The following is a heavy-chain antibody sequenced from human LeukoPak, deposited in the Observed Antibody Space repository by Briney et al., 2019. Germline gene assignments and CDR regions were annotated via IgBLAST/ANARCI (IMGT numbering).Heavy chain of an antibody. Sequence: PSETLSLTCTVSGDSISSHYLGWIRQPAGKGLEWIGITSGTGNYNPSLKSRVSMSVDTSRNLVSLTLTSVTAADTAVYYCAREGDSSSARLDYWGQGTLVTVSS. CDR2: TSGTG. D-gene: IGHD6-6*01. J-gene: IGHJ4*02. CDR3: AREGDSSSARLDY. CDR1: GDSISSHY. V-gene: IGHV4-4*07.